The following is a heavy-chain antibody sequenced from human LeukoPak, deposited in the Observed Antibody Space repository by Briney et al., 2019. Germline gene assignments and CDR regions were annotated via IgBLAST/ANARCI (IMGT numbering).Heavy chain of an antibody. CDR3: ATFRVYGDYGPSA. CDR2: LNPNSGNT. J-gene: IGHJ4*02. Sequence: GASVKVSCKASGYTFTSYDINWVRQATGQGLEWMGWLNPNSGNTGYAQKFQGRVTMTRNTSISTAYMELSSLRSEDTAVYYCATFRVYGDYGPSAWGQGTLVTVSS. V-gene: IGHV1-8*01. D-gene: IGHD4-17*01. CDR1: GYTFTSYD.